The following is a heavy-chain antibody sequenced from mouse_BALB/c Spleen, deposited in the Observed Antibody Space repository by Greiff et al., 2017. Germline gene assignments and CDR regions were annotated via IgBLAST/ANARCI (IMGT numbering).Heavy chain of an antibody. D-gene: IGHD1-1*01. J-gene: IGHJ4*01. Sequence: VKLMESGPGLVAPSQSLSITCTVSGFSFSRYSVHWVRQPPGKGLEWLGMIWGGGSTDYNSALKSRLSISKDNSKSQVFLKMNSLQTDDTAMYYGARREESTTGYYAMDYWGQGTSVTVSS. CDR2: IWGGGST. V-gene: IGHV2-6-4*01. CDR3: ARREESTTGYYAMDY. CDR1: GFSFSRYS.